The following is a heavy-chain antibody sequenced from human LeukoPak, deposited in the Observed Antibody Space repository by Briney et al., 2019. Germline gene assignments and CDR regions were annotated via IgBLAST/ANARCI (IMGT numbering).Heavy chain of an antibody. D-gene: IGHD5-18*01. CDR2: IIPIFGTA. V-gene: IGHV1-69*13. Sequence: SVKVSCKASGGTFSSYAISWVRQAPGQGLERMGGIIPIFGTANYAQKFQGRVTITADESTSTAYMELSSLRSEDTAVYYCARVDTAMGSGRYYYYMDVWGKGTTVTVSS. CDR1: GGTFSSYA. J-gene: IGHJ6*03. CDR3: ARVDTAMGSGRYYYYMDV.